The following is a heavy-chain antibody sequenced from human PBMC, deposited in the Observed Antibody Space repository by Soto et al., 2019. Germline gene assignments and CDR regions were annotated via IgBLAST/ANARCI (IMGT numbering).Heavy chain of an antibody. D-gene: IGHD5-18*01. CDR1: GGSISSGGYY. V-gene: IGHV4-31*03. J-gene: IGHJ4*02. CDR3: ARIYSYQIDY. CDR2: IYYSGST. Sequence: SETLSLTCTVSGGSISSGGYYWSWIRQHPGKGLEWIGYIYYSGSTYYNPSLKSRVTISVDTSKNQFSLKLSSVTAADTAVYYCARIYSYQIDYWGQGTLVTVSS.